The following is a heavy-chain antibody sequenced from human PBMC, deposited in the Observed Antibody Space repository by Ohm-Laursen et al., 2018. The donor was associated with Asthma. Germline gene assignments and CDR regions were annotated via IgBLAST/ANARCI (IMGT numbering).Heavy chain of an antibody. V-gene: IGHV1-46*01. CDR2: INPNGGST. Sequence: GASVKVSCKASGHTLTSYSMHWVRQAPGQGLEWMGIINPNGGSTTYAQKFQGRVTMTRDTSTSTVYMDLSSLSSEDTAVYYCARAYCRSTSCYDYWGQGSLVTVSS. CDR3: ARAYCRSTSCYDY. J-gene: IGHJ4*02. D-gene: IGHD2-2*01. CDR1: GHTLTSYS.